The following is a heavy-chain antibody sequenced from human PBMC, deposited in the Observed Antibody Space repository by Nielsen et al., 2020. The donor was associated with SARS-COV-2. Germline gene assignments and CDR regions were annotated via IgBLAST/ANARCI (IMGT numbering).Heavy chain of an antibody. Sequence: GESLKISCKGSGYSFTSYWIGWVRQMPGKGLEWMGIIYPGDSDTRYSPSFQGQVTISADKSISTAYLQWSSLKASDTAMYYCARLPPGDGYYYYYYGMDVWGQGTTVTVSS. J-gene: IGHJ6*02. V-gene: IGHV5-51*01. CDR3: ARLPPGDGYYYYYYGMDV. CDR2: IYPGDSDT. CDR1: GYSFTSYW. D-gene: IGHD5-24*01.